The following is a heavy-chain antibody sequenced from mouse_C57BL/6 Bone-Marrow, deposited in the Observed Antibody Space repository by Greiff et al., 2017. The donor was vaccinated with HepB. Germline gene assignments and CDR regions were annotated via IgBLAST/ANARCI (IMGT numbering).Heavy chain of an antibody. Sequence: VQLQQSGPELVKPGASVKIPCKASGYTFTDYNMDWVKQSHGKSLEWIGDINPNNGGTIYNQKFKGKATLTVDKSSSTAYMELRSLTSEDTAVYYCARSGYLITTVVAPYAMDYWGQGTSVTVSS. J-gene: IGHJ4*01. CDR1: GYTFTDYN. D-gene: IGHD1-1*01. CDR2: INPNNGGT. V-gene: IGHV1-18*01. CDR3: ARSGYLITTVVAPYAMDY.